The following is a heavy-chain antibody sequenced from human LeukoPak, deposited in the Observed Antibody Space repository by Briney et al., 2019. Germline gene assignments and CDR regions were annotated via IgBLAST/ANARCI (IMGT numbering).Heavy chain of an antibody. CDR2: IYHSGST. V-gene: IGHV4-59*12. CDR3: ASVNDYGDPLPRYMDV. J-gene: IGHJ6*03. CDR1: GDSISSYY. D-gene: IGHD4-17*01. Sequence: SETLSLTCTVSGDSISSYYWSWIRQPPGKGLEWIGEIYHSGSTNYNPSLKSRVTISVDKSKNQFSLKLSSVTAADTAVYYCASVNDYGDPLPRYMDVWGKGTAVTVSS.